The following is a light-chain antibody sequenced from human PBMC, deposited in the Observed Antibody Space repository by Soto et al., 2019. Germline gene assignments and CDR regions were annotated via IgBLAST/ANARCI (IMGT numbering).Light chain of an antibody. CDR3: SSYTSSSLYV. CDR2: DVS. Sequence: QSALTQPASVSGSPGQSITISCTGTSSDVGGYNYVSWYQQHPGKAPKLMIYDVSNRPSGFSYRFSGSKSGNTASLTISGLQAEDEADYYCSSYTSSSLYVFGTGTKVTVL. J-gene: IGLJ1*01. V-gene: IGLV2-14*01. CDR1: SSDVGGYNY.